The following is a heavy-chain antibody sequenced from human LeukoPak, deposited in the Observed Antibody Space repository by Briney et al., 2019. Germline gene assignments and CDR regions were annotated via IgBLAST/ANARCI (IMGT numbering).Heavy chain of an antibody. V-gene: IGHV3-9*01. J-gene: IGHJ4*02. CDR1: GFTFDGYA. Sequence: GGSLRLSCAASGFTFDGYAMHWVRQAPGKGLEWVSGISWNSGSVGYVDSVKGRFTISRDKAKNSLYLQMNSLRAEDTALYYWARMANGNYWGQGTLVTVSS. CDR2: ISWNSGSV. CDR3: ARMANGNY. D-gene: IGHD2-8*01.